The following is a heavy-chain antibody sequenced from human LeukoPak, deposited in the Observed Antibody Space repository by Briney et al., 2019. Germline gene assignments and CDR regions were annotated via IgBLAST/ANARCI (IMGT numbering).Heavy chain of an antibody. D-gene: IGHD3-3*01. CDR3: ARGDLSFGVVNNWFDP. CDR2: INSNGGST. Sequence: GGSLRLSCAASGFTFSSYAMHWVRQTPGKGLEYVSGINSNGGSTHYANPVKGRFTISRDNSKHTLYLQMGSLRTEDTAVYYCARGDLSFGVVNNWFDPWGQGTLVTVSS. CDR1: GFTFSSYA. V-gene: IGHV3-64*01. J-gene: IGHJ5*02.